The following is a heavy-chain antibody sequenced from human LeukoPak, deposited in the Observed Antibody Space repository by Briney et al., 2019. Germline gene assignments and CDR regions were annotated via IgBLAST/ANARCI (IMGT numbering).Heavy chain of an antibody. J-gene: IGHJ3*02. D-gene: IGHD1-26*01. CDR2: IYYSGST. V-gene: IGHV4-39*07. Sequence: SETLSLTCTVSGGSISSSSYYWGWIRQPPGKGLEWIGSIYYSGSTYYNPSLKSRVTISVDTSKNQFSLKLSSVTAADTAVYYCARYPAWELLNHDAFDIWGQGTMVTVSS. CDR3: ARYPAWELLNHDAFDI. CDR1: GGSISSSSYY.